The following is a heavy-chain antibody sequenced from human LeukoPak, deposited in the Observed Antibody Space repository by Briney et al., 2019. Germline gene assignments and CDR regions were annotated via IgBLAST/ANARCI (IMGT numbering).Heavy chain of an antibody. CDR3: AREGDTAMVALDY. Sequence: GGSLRLSCAASGFTFSDYAMHWVRQAPGKGLEWVAVISKDGSDKYYPGSVRGRFTISRDNSKNTIYLQMNSLRAEDTAVYYCAREGDTAMVALDYWGQGTLVTVSS. CDR1: GFTFSDYA. J-gene: IGHJ4*02. V-gene: IGHV3-30-3*01. CDR2: ISKDGSDK. D-gene: IGHD5-18*01.